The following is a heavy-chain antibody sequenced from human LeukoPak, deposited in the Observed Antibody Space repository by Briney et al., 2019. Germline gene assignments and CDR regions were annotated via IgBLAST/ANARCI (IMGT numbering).Heavy chain of an antibody. Sequence: PGRSLRLSCAASGFTFDDYAMHWVRQAPGKGLEWASGISWNSGSIGYADSVKGRFTISRDNAKNSLYLQMNSLRAEDTALYYCAKDIGAVAADAIDYWGQGTPVTVSS. V-gene: IGHV3-9*01. CDR1: GFTFDDYA. CDR3: AKDIGAVAADAIDY. D-gene: IGHD6-19*01. J-gene: IGHJ4*02. CDR2: ISWNSGSI.